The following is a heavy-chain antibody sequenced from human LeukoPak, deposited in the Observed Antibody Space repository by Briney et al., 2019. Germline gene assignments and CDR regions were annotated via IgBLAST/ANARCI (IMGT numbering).Heavy chain of an antibody. J-gene: IGHJ4*02. CDR2: IKSDGSTT. V-gene: IGHV3-74*01. Sequence: PGGSLRLSCAASGFTFSGYWMHWVRHAPGKGLMWVSRIKSDGSTTHYADSLKDRFTISRDDSINTLYLQMNSLRAEDTAVYYCARDGSSYYFDYWGQGTLVTVSS. CDR3: ARDGSSYYFDY. CDR1: GFTFSGYW. D-gene: IGHD6-6*01.